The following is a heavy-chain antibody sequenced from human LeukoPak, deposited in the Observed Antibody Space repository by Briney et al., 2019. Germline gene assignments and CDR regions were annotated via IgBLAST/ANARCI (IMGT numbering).Heavy chain of an antibody. CDR3: ARGFSLTNGDWFDP. D-gene: IGHD2-8*01. CDR2: INHSGST. CDR1: GGSFSGYY. Sequence: SETLSLTCAVYGGSFSGYYWSWIRQPPGKGLEWIGEINHSGSTNYNPSLKSRVTISVDTSKDQFSLKLSSVTAADTAVYYCARGFSLTNGDWFDPWGQGTLVTVSS. V-gene: IGHV4-34*01. J-gene: IGHJ5*02.